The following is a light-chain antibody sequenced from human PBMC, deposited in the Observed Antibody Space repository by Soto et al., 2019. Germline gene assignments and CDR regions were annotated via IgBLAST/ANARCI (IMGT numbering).Light chain of an antibody. CDR1: QSVGRN. CDR3: QQYFNWPPKYT. J-gene: IGKJ2*01. Sequence: EIVMTQSPATLSVSPGERATVSCRASQSVGRNVAWYQQKPGQAPRLLIFGAYTRATGVAARFSGSGSGTEFTLTISSLQSEDFAVYFCQQYFNWPPKYTFGQGTKLEIK. V-gene: IGKV3-15*01. CDR2: GAY.